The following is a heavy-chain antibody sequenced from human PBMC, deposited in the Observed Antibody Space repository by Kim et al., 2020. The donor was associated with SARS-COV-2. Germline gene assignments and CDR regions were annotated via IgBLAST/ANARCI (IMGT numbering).Heavy chain of an antibody. CDR1: GGSISSGGYY. V-gene: IGHV4-31*03. J-gene: IGHJ5*02. CDR3: ASWAGDLFDWFDP. D-gene: IGHD3-16*01. CDR2: IYYSGST. Sequence: SETLSLTCTVSGGSISSGGYYWSWIRQHPGKGLEWIGYIYYSGSTYYNPSLKSRVTISVDTSKNQFSLKLSSVTAADTAVYYCASWAGDLFDWFDPWGQGTLVTVSS.